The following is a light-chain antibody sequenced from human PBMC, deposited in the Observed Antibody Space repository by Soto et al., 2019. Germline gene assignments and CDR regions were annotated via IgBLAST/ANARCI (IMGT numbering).Light chain of an antibody. J-gene: IGLJ2*01. V-gene: IGLV1-44*01. CDR1: SSNIGLND. Sequence: QSVLTQPPSASVTPGQTVTISCSGSSSNIGLNDVHWYRQLSGTAPQILIYDTNQQATGVPDRFSGSRSGTSASLAIHGLQSEDEADYHCAAWDDSLNGPVFGGGTKLTVL. CDR2: DTN. CDR3: AAWDDSLNGPV.